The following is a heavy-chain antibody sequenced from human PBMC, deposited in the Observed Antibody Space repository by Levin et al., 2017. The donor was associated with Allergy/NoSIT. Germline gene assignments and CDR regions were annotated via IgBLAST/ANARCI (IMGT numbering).Heavy chain of an antibody. CDR2: ISDDGGST. CDR3: AKDAILTGIMGRTHY. CDR1: GFTFSSYA. Sequence: ASETLSLTCAASGFTFSSYAMTWVRQAPGKGLEWVSTISDDGGSTYYADSVKGRFTISRDNSKKTLYLQMSSLRADDTAVYYCAKDAILTGIMGRTHYWGQGTLVTVSS. D-gene: IGHD3-9*01. J-gene: IGHJ4*02. V-gene: IGHV3-23*01.